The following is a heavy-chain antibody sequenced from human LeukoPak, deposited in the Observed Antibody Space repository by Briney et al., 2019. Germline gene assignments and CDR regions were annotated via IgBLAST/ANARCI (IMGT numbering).Heavy chain of an antibody. D-gene: IGHD6-13*01. CDR1: GGSISIGVYY. Sequence: SETLSLTCTVSGGSISIGVYYWSWIRHHPGKGLEWIGYIYYSGSTNYNPSLKSRVTISVDTSKNQFSLKLSSVTAADTAVYYCAREGWGSSWYVMATPPTQYNWFDPWGQGTLVTVSS. CDR2: IYYSGST. J-gene: IGHJ5*02. CDR3: AREGWGSSWYVMATPPTQYNWFDP. V-gene: IGHV4-31*03.